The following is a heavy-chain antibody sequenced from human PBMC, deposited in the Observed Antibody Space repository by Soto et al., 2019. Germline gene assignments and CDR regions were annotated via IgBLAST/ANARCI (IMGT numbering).Heavy chain of an antibody. CDR2: IYYSGST. CDR3: ARVGGINWFDP. V-gene: IGHV4-59*06. Sequence: SETLSLTCPVSGGSISSYYLSWIRQHPGKGLEWIGYIYYSGSTYYNPSLKSRVTISVDTSKNQFSLKLSSVTAADTAVYYCARVGGINWFDPWGQGTLVTVSS. D-gene: IGHD1-26*01. CDR1: GGSISSYY. J-gene: IGHJ5*02.